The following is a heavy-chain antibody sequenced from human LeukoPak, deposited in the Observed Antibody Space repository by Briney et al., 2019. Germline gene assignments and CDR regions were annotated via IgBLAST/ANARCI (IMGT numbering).Heavy chain of an antibody. J-gene: IGHJ3*02. Sequence: GGTLRLSCAASGFTFSRYGMSWVRQAPGKGLEWVSAISGSGGSTYYAGSVKGRFTISRGNSKNTLYLQMNSLRAEDTAVYYCAKVLYARPYAFDIWGQGTMVTVSS. D-gene: IGHD5/OR15-5a*01. CDR2: ISGSGGST. V-gene: IGHV3-23*01. CDR1: GFTFSRYG. CDR3: AKVLYARPYAFDI.